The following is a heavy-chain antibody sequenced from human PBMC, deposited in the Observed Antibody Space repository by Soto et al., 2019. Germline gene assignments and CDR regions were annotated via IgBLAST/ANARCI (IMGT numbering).Heavy chain of an antibody. D-gene: IGHD2-21*02. CDR2: IYWDGDK. V-gene: IGHV2-5*02. J-gene: IGHJ6*01. CDR1: GLSLSTTGVG. CDR3: VQSRCGGDCPQHYSAHSYYGLDV. Sequence: QITLKESGPTLVKPTQTLTLTCTFSGLSLSTTGVGVGWIRQPPGKAPEWLALIYWDGDKRYRPPLQSRITITKDTSKNQVVCTMSNRDPVDTATDYRVQSRCGGDCPQHYSAHSYYGLDVWGQGTTVTVSS.